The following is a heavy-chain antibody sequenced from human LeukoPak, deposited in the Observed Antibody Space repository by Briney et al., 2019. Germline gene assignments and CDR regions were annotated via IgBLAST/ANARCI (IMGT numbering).Heavy chain of an antibody. Sequence: GGSLRLSCAASGFTFSSYAMHWVRQAPGKGLEWVSGISGRDGSTYHADSVKGRFTISRDNSKNTLYLQMNSLRAEDTAVYYCAKAGSIRFDYWGQGTLVTVSS. V-gene: IGHV3-23*01. D-gene: IGHD1-26*01. CDR2: ISGRDGST. CDR1: GFTFSSYA. J-gene: IGHJ4*02. CDR3: AKAGSIRFDY.